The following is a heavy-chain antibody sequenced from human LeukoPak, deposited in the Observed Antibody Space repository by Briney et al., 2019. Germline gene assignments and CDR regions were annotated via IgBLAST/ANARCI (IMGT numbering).Heavy chain of an antibody. Sequence: SETLSLTCAVSGYSISSSYYWGWIRQPPGKGLEWIGSIYYSGSTYYNPSLKSRVTISVDTSKNQFSLKLSSVTAADTAVYYCARRAPGAFDIWGQGTIVTVSS. CDR1: GYSISSSYY. J-gene: IGHJ3*02. V-gene: IGHV4-38-2*01. CDR2: IYYSGST. CDR3: ARRAPGAFDI.